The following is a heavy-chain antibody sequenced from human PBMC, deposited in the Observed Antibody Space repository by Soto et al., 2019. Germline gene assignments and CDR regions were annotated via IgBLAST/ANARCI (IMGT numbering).Heavy chain of an antibody. Sequence: QVQLVESGGGVVQPGRSLRLSCAASGCTFSNYGMHWVRQAPGKGLEWVASIWHDGNNKYYADSVRGRFIISRDNSKNRLYLQINSLRAEDTAVYYCASDLVGASDSYGLDVWGQGNPVTVSS. CDR2: IWHDGNNK. CDR3: ASDLVGASDSYGLDV. V-gene: IGHV3-33*01. CDR1: GCTFSNYG. J-gene: IGHJ6*02. D-gene: IGHD1-26*01.